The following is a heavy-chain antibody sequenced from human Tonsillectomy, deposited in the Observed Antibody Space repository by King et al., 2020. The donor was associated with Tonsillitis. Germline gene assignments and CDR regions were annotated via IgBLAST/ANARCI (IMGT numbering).Heavy chain of an antibody. D-gene: IGHD2-8*01. Sequence: QLVQSGAEVKQPGASVKISCKASGYTFTKYYIHWVRQAPGQGLEWMGMINPNGASTNYAQNFQCRVTMTRDTSTSTVYMELSSLRSEDTAVYYCARVHCANGVCYLFDYWGQGTLVPVSS. V-gene: IGHV1-46*03. CDR3: ARVHCANGVCYLFDY. J-gene: IGHJ4*02. CDR1: GYTFTKYY. CDR2: INPNGAST.